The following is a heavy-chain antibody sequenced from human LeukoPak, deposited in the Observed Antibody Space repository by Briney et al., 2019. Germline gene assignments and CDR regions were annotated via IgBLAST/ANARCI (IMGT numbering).Heavy chain of an antibody. V-gene: IGHV1-2*02. D-gene: IGHD4-17*01. Sequence: ASVKVSCKASGHSFTDKYMHWVRQAPGQGLEWMGWINPMSGDTKFAQKFQGRVTMTRDTSISTAYMDLSRLKSDDTAVYYSARARRTRNMYGEDVVLFDYWGRGTLVTVSS. CDR3: ARARRTRNMYGEDVVLFDY. CDR1: GHSFTDKY. J-gene: IGHJ4*02. CDR2: INPMSGDT.